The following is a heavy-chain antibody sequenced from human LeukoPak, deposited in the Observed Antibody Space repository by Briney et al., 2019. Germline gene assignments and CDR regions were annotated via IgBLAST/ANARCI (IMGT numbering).Heavy chain of an antibody. Sequence: GGSLRLSCAASGFTVSSTDVSWVRQAPGKGLEWVSAVYSGGSTFYADSVKGRFTISRDNSKNTLYLQISSLRAEDTAVYYCAKSVVVITFRFDDWGQGALVTVSS. CDR3: AKSVVVITFRFDD. V-gene: IGHV3-53*01. CDR2: VYSGGST. CDR1: GFTVSSTD. D-gene: IGHD2-15*01. J-gene: IGHJ4*02.